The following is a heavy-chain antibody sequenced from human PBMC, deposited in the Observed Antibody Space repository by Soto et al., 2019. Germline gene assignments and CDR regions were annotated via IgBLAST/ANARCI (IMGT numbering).Heavy chain of an antibody. CDR3: VRDIRLRFFDWPKFDP. J-gene: IGHJ5*02. V-gene: IGHV3-48*02. D-gene: IGHD3-9*01. Sequence: GGSLRLSCTASGFTFSHYNMNWVRQTPGKGLEWVSYIGAGSSPTYYADSVKGRFTISRDNAQNSLFLQMNSLRDEDTAVYYCVRDIRLRFFDWPKFDPWGPGTLLSVSS. CDR1: GFTFSHYN. CDR2: IGAGSSPT.